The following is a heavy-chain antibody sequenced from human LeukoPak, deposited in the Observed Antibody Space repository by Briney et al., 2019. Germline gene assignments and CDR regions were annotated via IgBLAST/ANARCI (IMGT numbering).Heavy chain of an antibody. CDR2: INPNSGGT. CDR3: ARDMVRGGGMDV. V-gene: IGHV1-2*04. J-gene: IGHJ6*02. Sequence: GASVKVPCKASGYTFTGYYMHWVRQAPGQGLEWMGWINPNSGGTNYAQKFQGWVTMTRDTSISTAYMELSRLRSDDTAVYYCARDMVRGGGMDVWGQGTTVTVSS. CDR1: GYTFTGYY. D-gene: IGHD3-10*01.